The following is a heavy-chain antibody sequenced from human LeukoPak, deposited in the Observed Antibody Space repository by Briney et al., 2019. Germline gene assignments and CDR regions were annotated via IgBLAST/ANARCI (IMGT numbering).Heavy chain of an antibody. D-gene: IGHD6-13*01. J-gene: IGHJ3*02. CDR3: AKEIIAAAGTGDAFDI. CDR2: ISGSGGST. CDR1: GFTFSSYG. V-gene: IGHV3-23*01. Sequence: PGGSLRLSCAASGFTFSSYGMSWVRQAPGKGLEWVSAISGSGGSTYYADSVKGRFTISRDNSKNTLYLQMNSLRAEDTAVYYCAKEIIAAAGTGDAFDIWGQGTMVTVSS.